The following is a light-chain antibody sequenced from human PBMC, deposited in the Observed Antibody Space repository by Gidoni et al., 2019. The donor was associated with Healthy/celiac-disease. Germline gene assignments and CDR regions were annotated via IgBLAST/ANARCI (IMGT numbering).Light chain of an antibody. CDR1: QSVSSGY. CDR2: GAS. CDR3: QQYGSSPLT. Sequence: DIVLTQSPGTLSLSPGARATLSCRASQSVSSGYLAWYQQKPGQAPRLLNYGASSTATVIPDRFSGRWSGTVFTLTISRLEPEDFAVYCWQQYGSSPLTFGGGTTVEI. J-gene: IGKJ4*01. V-gene: IGKV3-20*01.